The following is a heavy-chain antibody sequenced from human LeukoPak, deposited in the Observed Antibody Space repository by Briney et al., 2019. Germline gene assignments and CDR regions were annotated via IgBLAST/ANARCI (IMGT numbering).Heavy chain of an antibody. Sequence: NPSETLSLTCTVSDGSISSSSYYWGWIRQPPGKGLEWIGSIYYSGSTYYNPSLKSRVTISVDTSKNQFSLKLSSVTAADTAVYYCARHDRIIASPLVWGQGMLFTVSS. CDR2: IYYSGST. D-gene: IGHD6-13*01. V-gene: IGHV4-39*01. CDR1: DGSISSSSYY. CDR3: ARHDRIIASPLV. J-gene: IGHJ4*02.